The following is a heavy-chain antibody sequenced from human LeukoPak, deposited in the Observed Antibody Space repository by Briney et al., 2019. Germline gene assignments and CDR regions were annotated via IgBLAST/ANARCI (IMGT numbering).Heavy chain of an antibody. CDR2: INPNSGGT. Sequence: GASVKVSCKASGYTFTGYYMHWVRQAPGQGLEWMGWINPNSGGTNYAQKFQGRVTITADKSTSTAYMELSSLRSEDTAVYYCARDSTTTFDYWGQGTLVTVSS. D-gene: IGHD2/OR15-2a*01. CDR1: GYTFTGYY. CDR3: ARDSTTTFDY. V-gene: IGHV1-2*02. J-gene: IGHJ4*02.